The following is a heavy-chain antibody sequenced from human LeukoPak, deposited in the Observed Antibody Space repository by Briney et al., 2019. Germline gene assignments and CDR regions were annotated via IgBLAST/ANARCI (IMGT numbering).Heavy chain of an antibody. D-gene: IGHD2-2*01. Sequence: ASVKVSCKASGYSLTSYGISWVRQAPGQGLEWMGWIGVYTGHTKSAQKVQGRVSMTTDTSTSTAYMELRSLRSGDTAVYYCARDTCSSTSCYPNYYYGMDVWGQGTTVTVSS. CDR3: ARDTCSSTSCYPNYYYGMDV. CDR1: GYSLTSYG. V-gene: IGHV1-18*01. J-gene: IGHJ6*02. CDR2: IGVYTGHT.